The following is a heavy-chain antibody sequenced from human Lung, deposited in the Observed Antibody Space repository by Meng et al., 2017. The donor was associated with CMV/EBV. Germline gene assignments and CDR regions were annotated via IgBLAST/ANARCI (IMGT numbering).Heavy chain of an antibody. V-gene: IGHV3-74*01. CDR3: ARGCTNTNCYKSDFDY. Sequence: GEXXKISXAASGFTFNNYWMHWVRQAPGKGLVWVSRINGDGSSTTHADSVKGRFTISRDNAKNTLYLQMNSLRAEDTAVYYCARGCTNTNCYKSDFDYWGQGXLVTVSS. J-gene: IGHJ4*02. CDR1: GFTFNNYW. CDR2: INGDGSST. D-gene: IGHD2-2*02.